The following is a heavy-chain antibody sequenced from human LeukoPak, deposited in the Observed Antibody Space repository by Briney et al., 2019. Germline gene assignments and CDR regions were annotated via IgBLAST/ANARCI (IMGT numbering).Heavy chain of an antibody. J-gene: IGHJ4*02. D-gene: IGHD4-17*01. CDR2: IYYSGST. V-gene: IGHV4-31*03. Sequence: SETLSLTCTVSGGSIISGGYYWSWIRQHPGEGLEWIGYIYYSGSTYYNPSLKSRVTMPVDTSKNQFSLKLSSVTAADTAVYYCARGGDYGDYCDYWGQGTLVTVSS. CDR3: ARGGDYGDYCDY. CDR1: GGSIISGGYY.